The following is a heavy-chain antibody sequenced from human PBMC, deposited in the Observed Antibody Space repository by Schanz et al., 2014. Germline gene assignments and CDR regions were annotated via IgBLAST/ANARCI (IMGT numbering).Heavy chain of an antibody. J-gene: IGHJ4*02. Sequence: EMQVVESGGGSVQTGGSLRVSCAASGFTFSNYWMSWVRQAPGKGLEWVANIKQDGSEKFYVDSVKGRFTISRDNAKNALYLQMNSLRAEDTAVYYCAKGRMTATNFFDSWGQGTLVTVSS. CDR2: IKQDGSEK. V-gene: IGHV3-7*01. D-gene: IGHD1-7*01. CDR3: AKGRMTATNFFDS. CDR1: GFTFSNYW.